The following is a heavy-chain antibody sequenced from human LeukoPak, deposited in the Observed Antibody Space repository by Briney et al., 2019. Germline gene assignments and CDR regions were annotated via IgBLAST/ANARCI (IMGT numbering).Heavy chain of an antibody. J-gene: IGHJ4*02. V-gene: IGHV1-69*05. CDR1: GGTFSSYA. CDR3: AGVSPDPNDFYS. CDR2: IIPMFVTA. D-gene: IGHD2-8*01. Sequence: SVKVSCKASGGTFSSYAISWVRQAPGQGLEWLGGIIPMFVTAKYAQKLQGRVTITTDESTSTAYMELSSLRSQDTAVYYCAGVSPDPNDFYSWGQGTLVTVSS.